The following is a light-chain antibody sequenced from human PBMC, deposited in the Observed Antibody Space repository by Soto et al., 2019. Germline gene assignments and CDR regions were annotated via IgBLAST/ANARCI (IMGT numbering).Light chain of an antibody. CDR2: GAS. V-gene: IGKV3-15*01. J-gene: IGKJ1*01. CDR1: QSLNSN. Sequence: EIVMTQSPATLSVSPGERATLSCRASQSLNSNLAWYQQKPGQAPRLLIYGASTRATGFPARFSGSGSGTDFTLTISSLQSEDFAVYYCQQYNGWPRTFGQGTKVEIK. CDR3: QQYNGWPRT.